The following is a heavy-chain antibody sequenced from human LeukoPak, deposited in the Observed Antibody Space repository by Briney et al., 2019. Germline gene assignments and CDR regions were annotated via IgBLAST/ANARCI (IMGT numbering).Heavy chain of an antibody. CDR3: ARVVRRWLQFWYFDY. CDR2: INHSGST. CDR1: GGSISSGGYY. D-gene: IGHD5-24*01. J-gene: IGHJ4*02. Sequence: SETLSLTCTVSGGSISSGGYYWSWIRQPPGKGLEWIGEINHSGSTNYNPSLKSRVTISVDTSKNQFSLKLSSVTAAGTAVYYCARVVRRWLQFWYFDYWGQGTLVTVSS. V-gene: IGHV4-39*07.